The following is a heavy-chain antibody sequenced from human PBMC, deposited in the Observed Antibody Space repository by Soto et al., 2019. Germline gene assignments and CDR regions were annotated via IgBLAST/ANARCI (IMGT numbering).Heavy chain of an antibody. CDR2: ISGSGGST. J-gene: IGHJ6*03. CDR3: AKDLRAARVWDSSGWYPNMDV. D-gene: IGHD6-19*01. CDR1: GFTFSSYA. Sequence: GGSLRLSCAASGFTFSSYAMSWVRQAPGKGLEWVSAISGSGGSTYYADSVKGRFTISRDNSKNTLYLQMNSLRAEDTAVYYCAKDLRAARVWDSSGWYPNMDVWGKGTTVTVSS. V-gene: IGHV3-23*01.